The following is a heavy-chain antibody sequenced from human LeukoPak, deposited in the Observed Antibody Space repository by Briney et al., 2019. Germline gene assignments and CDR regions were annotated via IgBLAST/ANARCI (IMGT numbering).Heavy chain of an antibody. D-gene: IGHD5-24*01. Sequence: PGGSLRLSCAASGFTFSDYYMSWIRQAPGKGLEWVSYISSSGSTIYYADSVKGRFTISRDNAKNSLYLQMNSLRAEDTAVYYCARVRWLQSQYYYYGMDVWGQGTTVTVSS. J-gene: IGHJ6*02. CDR1: GFTFSDYY. CDR2: ISSSGSTI. CDR3: ARVRWLQSQYYYYGMDV. V-gene: IGHV3-11*04.